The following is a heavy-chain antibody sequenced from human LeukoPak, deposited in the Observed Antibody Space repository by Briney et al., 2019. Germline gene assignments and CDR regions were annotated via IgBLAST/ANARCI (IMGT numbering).Heavy chain of an antibody. CDR3: ARARHFFDTTGSRYYFDY. CDR2: IYYSGST. J-gene: IGHJ4*02. D-gene: IGHD3-22*01. CDR1: GGSISSYY. V-gene: IGHV4-59*12. Sequence: SETLSLTSTVSGGSISSYYWSWLPQPPGKGLEWIGYIYYSGSTNSNPSLKSLVTISVDTSKNQFSLNLRSVTAADTAVYYCARARHFFDTTGSRYYFDYWGQGALVTVSS.